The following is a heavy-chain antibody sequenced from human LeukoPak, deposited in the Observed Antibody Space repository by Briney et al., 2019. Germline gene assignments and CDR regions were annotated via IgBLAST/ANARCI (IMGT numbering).Heavy chain of an antibody. V-gene: IGHV3-48*04. Sequence: GGSLRLSCAASGFTFSSYSMNWVRQAPGKGLEWVSYISSSGSTIYYADSVKGRFTISRDNAKNSLYLQMNSLRAEDTAVYYCASQGGEYCSGGSCYLFDYWGQGTLVTVSS. CDR1: GFTFSSYS. CDR2: ISSSGSTI. J-gene: IGHJ4*02. D-gene: IGHD2-15*01. CDR3: ASQGGEYCSGGSCYLFDY.